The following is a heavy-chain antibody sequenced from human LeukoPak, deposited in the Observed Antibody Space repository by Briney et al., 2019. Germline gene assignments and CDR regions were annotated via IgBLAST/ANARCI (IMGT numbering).Heavy chain of an antibody. CDR1: GFTFSSYW. D-gene: IGHD3-16*02. J-gene: IGHJ4*02. V-gene: IGHV3-7*01. CDR3: ARVISVWGSYPLDY. CDR2: IKQDGSEK. Sequence: PGGSLRLSCAASGFTFSSYWMSWVRQAPGKGLEWVANIKQDGSEKYYVDSVKGRFTISRDNAKNSLYLQMNSLRAEDTAVYYCARVISVWGSYPLDYWGQGTLVTVSS.